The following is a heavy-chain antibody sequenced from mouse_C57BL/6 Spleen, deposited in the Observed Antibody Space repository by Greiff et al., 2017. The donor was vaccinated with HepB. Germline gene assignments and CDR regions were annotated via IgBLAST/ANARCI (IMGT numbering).Heavy chain of an antibody. CDR3: AREPYYGNYVGYFDY. V-gene: IGHV1-55*01. CDR2: IYPGSGST. D-gene: IGHD2-10*01. J-gene: IGHJ2*01. Sequence: QVQLQQPGAELVKPGASVKMSCKASGYTFTSYWITWVKQRPGQGLEWIGDIYPGSGSTNYNEKFRSKATLTVDTSSSTAYMQLSSLTSEDSAVYYCAREPYYGNYVGYFDYWGQGTTLTVSS. CDR1: GYTFTSYW.